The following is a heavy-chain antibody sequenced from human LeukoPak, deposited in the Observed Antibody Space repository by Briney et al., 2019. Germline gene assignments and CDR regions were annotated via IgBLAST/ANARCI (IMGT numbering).Heavy chain of an antibody. J-gene: IGHJ4*01. CDR2: INPNSGGT. V-gene: IGHV1-2*06. Sequence: ASVKVSCKASGYTFTGYYMHWVRQAPGQGLEWMGRINPNSGGTNYAQKFQGGVTMTRDTSISTAYMELSRLRSDDTAAYYCARVSLASGYDPFDYWGQGTLVTVSS. D-gene: IGHD5-12*01. CDR1: GYTFTGYY. CDR3: ARVSLASGYDPFDY.